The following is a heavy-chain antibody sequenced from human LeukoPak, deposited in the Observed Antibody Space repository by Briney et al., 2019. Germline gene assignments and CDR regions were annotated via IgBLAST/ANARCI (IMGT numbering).Heavy chain of an antibody. J-gene: IGHJ4*02. D-gene: IGHD4-17*01. CDR3: ARVGATTATTRYYFDY. CDR1: GGSFSGYY. Sequence: PSETLSLTCAVYGGSFSGYYWSWIRQPPGKGLEWIGEINHSGSTNYNPSLKGRVTISVATSKNQFSLKLNSVTAADAAVYYCARVGATTATTRYYFDYWGQGTLVTVSS. V-gene: IGHV4-34*01. CDR2: INHSGST.